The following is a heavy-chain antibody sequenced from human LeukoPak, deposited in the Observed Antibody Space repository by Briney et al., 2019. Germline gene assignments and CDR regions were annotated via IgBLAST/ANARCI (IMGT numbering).Heavy chain of an antibody. CDR2: IYHSGST. CDR1: GYSISSGYY. CDR3: ARDLASIAAPDYYYYMDV. Sequence: SETLSLTCTVSGYSISSGYYWGWIRQPPGKGLEWIGSIYHSGSTYYNPSLKSRVTISVDTSKNQFSLKLSSVTAADTAVYYCARDLASIAAPDYYYYMDVWGKGTTVTVSS. J-gene: IGHJ6*03. V-gene: IGHV4-38-2*02. D-gene: IGHD6-6*01.